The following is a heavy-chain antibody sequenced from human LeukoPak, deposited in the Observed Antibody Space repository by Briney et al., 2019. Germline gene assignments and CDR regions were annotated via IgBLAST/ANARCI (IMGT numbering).Heavy chain of an antibody. CDR3: ARGRGYSYVIDAFDI. Sequence: PSETLSLTCTVSGGSISSYYWSWIRQPPGKGLEWSGYIYYSGSTNYNPSLKSRVTISVDTSKNQFSLKLSSVTAADTAVYYCARGRGYSYVIDAFDIWGQGTMVTVSS. J-gene: IGHJ3*02. V-gene: IGHV4-59*01. D-gene: IGHD5-18*01. CDR2: IYYSGST. CDR1: GGSISSYY.